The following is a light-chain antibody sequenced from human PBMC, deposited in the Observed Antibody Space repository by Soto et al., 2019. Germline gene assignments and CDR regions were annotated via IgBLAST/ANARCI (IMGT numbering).Light chain of an antibody. CDR3: QHYGGSPIT. Sequence: TQSPSSFSASTGDRVTITCRASQGISSYLAWYQQKPGQAPRLLISGASSRATGIPDRFIGSGSGTDFTLTISRLEPEDFAVYYCQHYGGSPITFGQGTRLEI. CDR1: QGISSY. CDR2: GAS. J-gene: IGKJ5*01. V-gene: IGKV3-20*01.